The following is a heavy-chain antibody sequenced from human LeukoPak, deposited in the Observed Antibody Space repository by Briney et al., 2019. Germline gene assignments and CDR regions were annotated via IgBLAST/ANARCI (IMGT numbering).Heavy chain of an antibody. CDR3: ARTPPTAGLTTIGVGSDY. CDR1: GFTFSSYS. J-gene: IGHJ4*02. Sequence: GGSLRLSRAASGFTFSSYSMNWVRQAPWKGLEWVSYISGSSETIYYADSVKGRFTISRDNAKNSLYLQMNSLRDEDTAVYYCARTPPTAGLTTIGVGSDYWGQGTLVTVSS. CDR2: ISGSSETI. V-gene: IGHV3-48*02. D-gene: IGHD4-11*01.